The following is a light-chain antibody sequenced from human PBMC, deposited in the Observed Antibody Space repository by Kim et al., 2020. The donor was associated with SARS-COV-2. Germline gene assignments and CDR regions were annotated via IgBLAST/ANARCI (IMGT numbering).Light chain of an antibody. V-gene: IGKV3-15*01. CDR3: QQYNNWPLT. J-gene: IGKJ4*01. Sequence: VSPGEGATLSCRASQTVSGNLAWYQQKPGQAPRLLIYGASTRATGIPARFSGSGSGTEFTLTISSLQSEDFAVYYCQQYNNWPLTFGGGNKVDIK. CDR2: GAS. CDR1: QTVSGN.